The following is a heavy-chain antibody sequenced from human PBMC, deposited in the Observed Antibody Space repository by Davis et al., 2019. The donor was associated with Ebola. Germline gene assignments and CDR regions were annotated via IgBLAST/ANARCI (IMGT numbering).Heavy chain of an antibody. CDR1: GFILTNYA. V-gene: IGHV1-3*01. CDR3: ARASFGYNSGWYADY. CDR2: VHGGNGNT. J-gene: IGHJ4*02. Sequence: ASVKVSCKASGFILTNYAIHWVHQAPGQRLEWMGWVHGGNGNTKYSQRFQGRVTITTDTSASTVYLDLTSLRSDDTAVFYCARASFGYNSGWYADYWGPGSLVTVSS. D-gene: IGHD6-19*01.